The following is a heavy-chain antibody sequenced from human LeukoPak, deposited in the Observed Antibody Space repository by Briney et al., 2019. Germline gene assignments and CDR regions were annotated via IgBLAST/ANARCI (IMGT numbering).Heavy chain of an antibody. CDR1: GYTFTGYY. V-gene: IGHV1-2*06. CDR2: INPNSGGT. CDR3: ARGCPATNIAARGGWWFDP. Sequence: ASVKVSCKASGYTFTGYYMHWVRQAPGQGLEWMGRINPNSGGTNYAQKFQGRVTMTRDTSISTAYMELSRLRSDDTAVYYCARGCPATNIAARGGWWFDPWGQGTLVTVSS. J-gene: IGHJ5*02. D-gene: IGHD6-6*01.